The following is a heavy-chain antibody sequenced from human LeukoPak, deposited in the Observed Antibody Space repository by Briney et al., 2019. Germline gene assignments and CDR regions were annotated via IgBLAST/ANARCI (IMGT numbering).Heavy chain of an antibody. CDR1: GGSISSYY. V-gene: IGHV4-59*12. J-gene: IGHJ3*02. Sequence: SETLSLTCTVSGGSISSYYWSWIRQPPGKGLEWIGYIYYSGSTNYNPSLKSRVTMSVDTSKNQFSLKLSSVTAADTAVYYCARFALDAFDIWGQGTMVTVSS. CDR2: IYYSGST. CDR3: ARFALDAFDI.